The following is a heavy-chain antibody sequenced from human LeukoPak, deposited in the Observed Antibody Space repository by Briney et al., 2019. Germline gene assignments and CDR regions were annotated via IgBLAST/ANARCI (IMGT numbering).Heavy chain of an antibody. J-gene: IGHJ6*03. CDR1: GFTFSSYW. CDR2: IKQDGSEK. D-gene: IGHD2-2*01. Sequence: PGGSLRLSCAASGFTFSSYWMSWVRQAPGKGLEWVANIKQDGSEKYYVDSVKGRFTISRDNAKNSLYLQVNSLRAEDTAVYYCARRVGGIVVVPAAPVRAYYYYYYMDVWGKGTTVTVSS. V-gene: IGHV3-7*01. CDR3: ARRVGGIVVVPAAPVRAYYYYYYMDV.